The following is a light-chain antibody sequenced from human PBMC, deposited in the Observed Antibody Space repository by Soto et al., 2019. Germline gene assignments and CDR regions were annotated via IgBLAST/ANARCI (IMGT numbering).Light chain of an antibody. CDR1: QSISRS. V-gene: IGKV3-20*01. CDR2: GAS. CDR3: QQYGSSP. Sequence: ELGLTQSPAILSVSPWERATLSCRASQSISRSLAWYQQKPGQAPRLLIYGASTRATGIPARFSGSGSGTDFTLTISRLEPEDFAVYYCQQYGSSPFGQGTRLEI. J-gene: IGKJ5*01.